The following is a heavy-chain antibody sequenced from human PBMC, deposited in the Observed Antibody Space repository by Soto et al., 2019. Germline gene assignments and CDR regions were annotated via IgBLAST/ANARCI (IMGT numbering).Heavy chain of an antibody. D-gene: IGHD6-13*01. CDR2: IYHSGDT. CDR3: ARLAYSSRGGQFFDY. Sequence: QVQLQESGPGLVEPSQTLSLTCNVSGDSISSGGYHWSWFRQRPGKGREWIVYIYHSGDTYYNPSLKSRVAISVHTSKKQFSLNLSSATAADTAVYYCARLAYSSRGGQFFDYWGQGVLVTVSS. CDR1: GDSISSGGYH. V-gene: IGHV4-31*03. J-gene: IGHJ4*02.